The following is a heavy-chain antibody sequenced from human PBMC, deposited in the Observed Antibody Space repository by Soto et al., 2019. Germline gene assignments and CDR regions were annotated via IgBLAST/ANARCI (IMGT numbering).Heavy chain of an antibody. Sequence: EVQLLESGGGLVQPGGSLVLSCAASRFTFSSYAMSWVRQAPGKGLEGVSSISGGGNDAYYADSVKGRFTFSRDNSQNTLYLQMSSLRADDTAVYYCARSLFLASTDTEPFDYWGQGALVTVSS. CDR1: RFTFSSYA. J-gene: IGHJ4*02. CDR3: ARSLFLASTDTEPFDY. D-gene: IGHD3-3*02. CDR2: ISGGGNDA. V-gene: IGHV3-23*01.